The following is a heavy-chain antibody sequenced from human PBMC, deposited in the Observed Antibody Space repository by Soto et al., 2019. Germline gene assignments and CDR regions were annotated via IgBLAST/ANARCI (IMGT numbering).Heavy chain of an antibody. Sequence: GSLRLSCAASGFTFSSYDMHWVRQATGKGLEWVSAIGTAGDTYYPGSVKGRFTISRENAKNSLYLQMNSLRAGDTAVYYCARGFVVVPAAPHRDAFDIWGQGTMVTVSS. CDR1: GFTFSSYD. D-gene: IGHD2-2*01. CDR2: IGTAGDT. CDR3: ARGFVVVPAAPHRDAFDI. V-gene: IGHV3-13*01. J-gene: IGHJ3*02.